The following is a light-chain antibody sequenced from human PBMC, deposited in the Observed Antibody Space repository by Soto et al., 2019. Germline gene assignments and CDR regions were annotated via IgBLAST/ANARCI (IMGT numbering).Light chain of an antibody. CDR1: QTVSSTY. J-gene: IGKJ2*01. Sequence: EIVLTQSPGSLSLSPADRATLSCTASQTVSSTYLAWYQQKPGQSPTLLVSGASNRATDIPDRFSGSGSGTDSTLTISRLEPEDFAVYYCQQSGGSPYTFGQGTRLEIK. CDR3: QQSGGSPYT. V-gene: IGKV3-20*01. CDR2: GAS.